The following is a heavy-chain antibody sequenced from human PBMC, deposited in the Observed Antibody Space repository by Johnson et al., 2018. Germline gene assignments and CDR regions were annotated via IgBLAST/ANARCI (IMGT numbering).Heavy chain of an antibody. CDR2: ISYDGSNK. CDR1: GFTFSSYG. J-gene: IGHJ6*02. CDR3: AKALWFGELYNDYYYYYGMDV. V-gene: IGHV3-30*18. Sequence: VQLVESGGGVVQXGRSXRLXCAASGFTFSSYGMHWVRQAPGKGLEWVAVISYDGSNKYYADSVKGRFTISRDNSKNTLYLQMNSLRAEDTAVYYCAKALWFGELYNDYYYYYGMDVWGQGTTVTVSS. D-gene: IGHD3-10*01.